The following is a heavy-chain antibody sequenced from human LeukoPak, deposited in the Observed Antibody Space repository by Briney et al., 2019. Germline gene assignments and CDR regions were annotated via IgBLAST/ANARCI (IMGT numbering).Heavy chain of an antibody. V-gene: IGHV4-59*08. CDR1: GGSISSHY. CDR2: IYYTGST. Sequence: SETLSLTCTVSGGSISSHYWSWIRQPPGKGLEWIGYIYYTGSTNYNPSLKSRVTISVDTSKNQFSLKLSSVTAADTAVYYCARHWRSGSYEGPNYFDYWGQGSLVTVSS. CDR3: ARHWRSGSYEGPNYFDY. D-gene: IGHD1-26*01. J-gene: IGHJ4*02.